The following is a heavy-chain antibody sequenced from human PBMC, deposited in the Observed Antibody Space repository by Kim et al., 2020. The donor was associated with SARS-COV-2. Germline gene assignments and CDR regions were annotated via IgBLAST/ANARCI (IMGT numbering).Heavy chain of an antibody. CDR2: ISGRGDYT. CDR3: AKDLRGPHARYFDC. CDR1: GFTFGNYA. D-gene: IGHD3-10*01. V-gene: IGHV3-23*01. J-gene: IGHJ4*02. Sequence: GGSLRLSCVASGFTFGNYAMTWVRQAPGKGLEWVSAISGRGDYTYYADSLKGRFTISRHNSKNTLYLQMNSLRAEDTALYYCAKDLRGPHARYFDCWGQGTLVTVSA.